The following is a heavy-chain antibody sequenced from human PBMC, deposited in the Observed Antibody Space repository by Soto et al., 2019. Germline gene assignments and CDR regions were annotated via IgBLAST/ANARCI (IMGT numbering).Heavy chain of an antibody. CDR2: IIPIFGTA. D-gene: IGHD1-26*01. Sequence: QVQMVQSGAEVKKPGSSVKVSCKASGGTFSSYSINWVRQAPGQGIEWMGEIIPIFGTANYAQTFQGRVTLTADASRSTAYRELSTLRSEDTAVDCGACDGGRNAGGIDCWGQGTVVTVSS. J-gene: IGHJ4*02. V-gene: IGHV1-69*01. CDR3: ACDGGRNAGGIDC. CDR1: GGTFSSYS.